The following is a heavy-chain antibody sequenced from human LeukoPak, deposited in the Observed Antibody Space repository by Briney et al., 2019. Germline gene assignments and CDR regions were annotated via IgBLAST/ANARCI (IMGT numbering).Heavy chain of an antibody. CDR1: GYTFTSYY. J-gene: IGHJ6*03. CDR2: INPSGGST. Sequence: GASVKVSCKASGYTFTSYYMHWVRQAPGQGLEWMGIINPSGGSTSYAQKFQGRVTMTRDMSTSTVYMELSSLRSDDTAVYYCAKVRGIAAAGPYYYYMDVWGKGTTVTVSS. V-gene: IGHV1-46*01. D-gene: IGHD6-13*01. CDR3: AKVRGIAAAGPYYYYMDV.